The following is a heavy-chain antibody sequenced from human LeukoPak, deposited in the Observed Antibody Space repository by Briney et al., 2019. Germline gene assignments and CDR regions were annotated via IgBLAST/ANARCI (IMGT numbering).Heavy chain of an antibody. J-gene: IGHJ4*02. V-gene: IGHV1-18*01. CDR2: ISAYNGNT. CDR3: ARVSGWLQLAGRGWDREYYFDY. CDR1: GYTFTSYG. D-gene: IGHD5-24*01. Sequence: GASVKVSCKASGYTFTSYGISWVRQAPGQGLEWMGWISAYNGNTNYAQKLQGRVTMTTDTSTSTAYMELRSLRSDDTAVYYCARVSGWLQLAGRGWDREYYFDYWGQGTLVTVSS.